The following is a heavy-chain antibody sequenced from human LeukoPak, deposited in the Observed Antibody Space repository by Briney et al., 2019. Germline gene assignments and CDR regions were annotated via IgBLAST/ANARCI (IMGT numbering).Heavy chain of an antibody. D-gene: IGHD6-13*01. CDR1: GFTFDDYA. V-gene: IGHV3-9*03. CDR3: AKGARPMGIASR. Sequence: PGGSLRLSCAASGFTFDDYAMHWVRQAPGKGLEWVSGISWNSGSIGYADSVKGRFTISRDNAKNSLYLQMNSLRAEDMALYYCAKGARPMGIASRWGQGTLVTVSS. J-gene: IGHJ4*02. CDR2: ISWNSGSI.